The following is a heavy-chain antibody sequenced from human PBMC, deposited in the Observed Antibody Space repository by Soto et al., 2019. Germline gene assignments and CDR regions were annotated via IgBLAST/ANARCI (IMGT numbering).Heavy chain of an antibody. Sequence: QVHLVQFGAEVKKPGASVKVSCKASGYTFTTYGISWVRQAPGQGLEWMGWISTYNGNTNYEQKLQGRVTLTTDTLTSTAYMELRSLRSDDTAVYYCARRGAYCSGGTCYHFDYWGQGTLVTVSS. D-gene: IGHD2-15*01. CDR1: GYTFTTYG. V-gene: IGHV1-18*04. J-gene: IGHJ4*02. CDR3: ARRGAYCSGGTCYHFDY. CDR2: ISTYNGNT.